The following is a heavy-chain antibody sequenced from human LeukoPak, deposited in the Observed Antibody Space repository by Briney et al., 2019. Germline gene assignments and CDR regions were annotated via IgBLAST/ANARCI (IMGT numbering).Heavy chain of an antibody. V-gene: IGHV3-74*01. D-gene: IGHD1/OR15-1a*01. CDR2: INGDGSDT. Sequence: PGGSLRLSCAASGFTFSGYWMHWARQSSGKGLVWVSCINGDGSDTRYADSVKGRFTISRDNAKNTLYRQMNSLRVEDTAVYYCARDPRNKGFDPWGQGTLVTVSS. CDR3: ARDPRNKGFDP. J-gene: IGHJ5*02. CDR1: GFTFSGYW.